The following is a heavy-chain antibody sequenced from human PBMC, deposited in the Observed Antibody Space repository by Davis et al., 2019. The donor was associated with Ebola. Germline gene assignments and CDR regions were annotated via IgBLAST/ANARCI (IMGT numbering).Heavy chain of an antibody. CDR1: GFTFDDYG. Sequence: GESLKIPCAASGFTFDDYGMSWVRQAPGKGLEWVSGINWNGGSTGYADSVKGRFTISRDNAKNSLYLHMNTLRAEDTALYYCARAALYYDSIVASYDYWGQGTLVTVSS. V-gene: IGHV3-20*04. CDR3: ARAALYYDSIVASYDY. J-gene: IGHJ4*02. D-gene: IGHD3-22*01. CDR2: INWNGGST.